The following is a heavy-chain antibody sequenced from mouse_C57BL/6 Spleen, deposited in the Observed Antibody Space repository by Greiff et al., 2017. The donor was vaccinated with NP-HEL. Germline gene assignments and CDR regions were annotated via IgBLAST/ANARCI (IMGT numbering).Heavy chain of an antibody. CDR2: INPNNGGT. Sequence: VQLQQSGPELVKPGASVKIPCKASGYTFTDYNMDWVKQSHGKSLEWIGDINPNNGGTIYNQKFKGKATLTVDKSSSTAYMELRSLTSEDTAVYYCARGGITTGRYPYWYFDVWGTGTTVTVSS. V-gene: IGHV1-18*01. CDR1: GYTFTDYN. CDR3: ARGGITTGRYPYWYFDV. J-gene: IGHJ1*03. D-gene: IGHD1-1*01.